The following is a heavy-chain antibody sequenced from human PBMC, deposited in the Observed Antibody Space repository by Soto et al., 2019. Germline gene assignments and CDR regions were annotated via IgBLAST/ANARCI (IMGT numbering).Heavy chain of an antibody. V-gene: IGHV4-31*03. CDR3: ARGGRRSPGMDV. J-gene: IGHJ6*02. CDR2: IYYSGST. CDR1: GCSISSGGYY. Sequence: PSETLSLTCTVSGCSISSGGYYWSWIRQHPGKGLEWIGYIYYSGSTYYNPSLKSRVTSSVDTSKNQFSRKLSSVTAAATAVYYCARGGRRSPGMDVWGQGTTVTVSS.